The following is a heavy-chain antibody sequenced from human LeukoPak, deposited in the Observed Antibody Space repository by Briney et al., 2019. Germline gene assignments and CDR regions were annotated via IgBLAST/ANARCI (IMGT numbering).Heavy chain of an antibody. CDR1: GGSFSGYY. D-gene: IGHD3-22*01. CDR3: AGLVGRYSSGLYYYYFDY. Sequence: SETLSLTCAVYGGSFSGYYWSWVRQPPGKWLEWIGEINHSGSTNYNPSLKSRVTISIDKSKNQFFLNLSSVTAADTAVYYCAGLVGRYSSGLYYYYFDYWGQGTLVTVSS. J-gene: IGHJ4*02. CDR2: INHSGST. V-gene: IGHV4-34*01.